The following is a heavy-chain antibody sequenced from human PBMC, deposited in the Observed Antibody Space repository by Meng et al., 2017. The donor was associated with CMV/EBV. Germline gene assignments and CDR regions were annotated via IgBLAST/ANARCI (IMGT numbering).Heavy chain of an antibody. CDR2: INPSGGST. D-gene: IGHD6-6*01. J-gene: IGHJ5*02. V-gene: IGHV1-46*01. CDR1: GYTFTSYY. CDR3: AREEGIAARSDWFDP. Sequence: QGQVVQAVAEVKKPVAMWKVSCKASGYTFTSYYLHWVRQAPGQGLEWMGIINPSGGSTSYAQKFQGRVTMTRDTSTSTVYMELSSLRSEDTAVYYCAREEGIAARSDWFDPWGQGTLVTVSS.